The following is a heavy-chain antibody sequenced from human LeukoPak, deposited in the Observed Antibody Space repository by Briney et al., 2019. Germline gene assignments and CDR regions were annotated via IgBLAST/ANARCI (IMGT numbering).Heavy chain of an antibody. CDR2: ISSSSSTI. CDR3: ARERGALERRRAHDAFDI. D-gene: IGHD1-1*01. J-gene: IGHJ3*02. Sequence: GGSLRLSCAASGFTFSSYSMNWVRQAPGKGLEWVSYISSSSSTIYYADSVKGRFTISRDNAKNSLYLQMNSLRAEDTAVYYCARERGALERRRAHDAFDIWGQGTMVTVSS. V-gene: IGHV3-48*04. CDR1: GFTFSSYS.